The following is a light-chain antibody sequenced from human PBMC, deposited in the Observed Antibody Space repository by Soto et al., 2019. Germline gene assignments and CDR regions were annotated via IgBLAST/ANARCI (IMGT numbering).Light chain of an antibody. Sequence: DIVLTQSPATLSLSPGERATLSCRASQSVSSYLAWYQQKPGQAPRLLIYDASNRATGIPARFSGSGSGTDFTLTISSLEPEDFAVYYCKQYKEWPPFTFGQGTRLEIK. J-gene: IGKJ5*01. CDR3: KQYKEWPPFT. CDR2: DAS. CDR1: QSVSSY. V-gene: IGKV3-11*01.